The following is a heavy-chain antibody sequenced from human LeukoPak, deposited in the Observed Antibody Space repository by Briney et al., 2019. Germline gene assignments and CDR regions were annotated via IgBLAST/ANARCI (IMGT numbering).Heavy chain of an antibody. CDR2: IKQDGSEK. D-gene: IGHD3-22*01. V-gene: IGHV3-7*05. Sequence: PGGSLRLSCSASGFTVSNYGMSWVRQAPGKGLEWVANIKQDGSEKYSVDSVKGRFTISRDNAENSIYLQMNSLRAEDTAVYYCARERRHYYDNSSFPWYWGQGTLVTVSS. J-gene: IGHJ4*02. CDR1: GFTVSNYG. CDR3: ARERRHYYDNSSFPWY.